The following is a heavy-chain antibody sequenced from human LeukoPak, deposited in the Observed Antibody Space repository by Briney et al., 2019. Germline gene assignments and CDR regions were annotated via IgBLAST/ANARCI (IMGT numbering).Heavy chain of an antibody. CDR2: IYSGGST. V-gene: IGHV3-53*04. D-gene: IGHD1-26*01. Sequence: GGSLRLSCAASGFTFSSYSMNWVRQAPGKGLEWVSVIYSGGSTYYVDSVKGRFTISRHNSKNTQYLQMNSLKPEDTAVYYCARDGDSGGLIAYFDYWGQGTLVTVSS. J-gene: IGHJ4*02. CDR1: GFTFSSYS. CDR3: ARDGDSGGLIAYFDY.